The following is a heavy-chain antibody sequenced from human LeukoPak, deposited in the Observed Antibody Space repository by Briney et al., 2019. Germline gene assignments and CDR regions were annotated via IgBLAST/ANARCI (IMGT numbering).Heavy chain of an antibody. D-gene: IGHD4-17*01. CDR1: GYTFTSYG. Sequence: ASVKVSCKASGYTFTSYGISWVRQAPGRGLEWMGWISAYNGNTNYAQKLQGRVTMTTDTSTSTAYMELRSLRSDDTAVYYCARDWGYGDYTFLFDYWGQGTLVTVSS. CDR2: ISAYNGNT. J-gene: IGHJ4*02. CDR3: ARDWGYGDYTFLFDY. V-gene: IGHV1-18*01.